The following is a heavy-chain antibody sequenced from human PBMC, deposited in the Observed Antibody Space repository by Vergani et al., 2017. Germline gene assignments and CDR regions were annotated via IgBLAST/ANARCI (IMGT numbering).Heavy chain of an antibody. CDR1: GYTFTSYG. V-gene: IGHV1-18*01. Sequence: QVQLVQSGAEVKKPGASVKVSCKASGYTFTSYGISWVRQAPGQGLEWMGWISAYNGNTNYAPKLQGRVTMTTDTSTSTAYMELRSLRTEDTAGYYCATVPYSSGWFDTSYWGQGTLVTVSS. CDR3: ATVPYSSGWFDTSY. J-gene: IGHJ4*02. D-gene: IGHD6-19*01. CDR2: ISAYNGNT.